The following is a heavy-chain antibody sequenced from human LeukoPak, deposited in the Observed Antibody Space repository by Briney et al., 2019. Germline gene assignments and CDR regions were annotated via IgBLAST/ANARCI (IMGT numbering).Heavy chain of an antibody. J-gene: IGHJ4*02. Sequence: GGSLRLYCAASGFVFSTYAMGWVRQAPGKGLEWVSAISSSGDNTYYADSVKGQFTISRDNSKNTLDLQMNSLRAEDTAMYHCAKVKALDAVASYFDYWGQGTLVTVSS. CDR3: AKVKALDAVASYFDY. CDR1: GFVFSTYA. CDR2: ISSSGDNT. V-gene: IGHV3-23*01. D-gene: IGHD1-1*01.